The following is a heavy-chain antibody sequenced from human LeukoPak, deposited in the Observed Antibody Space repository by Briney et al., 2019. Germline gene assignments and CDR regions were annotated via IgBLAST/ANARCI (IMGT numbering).Heavy chain of an antibody. V-gene: IGHV1-8*01. J-gene: IGHJ5*02. Sequence: GASVKVSCKASGYTFTSYDINWVRQATGQGLEWMGWMNPNSGNTGYAQKFQGRVTMTRNTSISTAYMELSSLRSEDTAVYYCARARIAAARGRNWFDPWGQGTLVTVSS. CDR3: ARARIAAARGRNWFDP. CDR2: MNPNSGNT. CDR1: GYTFTSYD. D-gene: IGHD6-13*01.